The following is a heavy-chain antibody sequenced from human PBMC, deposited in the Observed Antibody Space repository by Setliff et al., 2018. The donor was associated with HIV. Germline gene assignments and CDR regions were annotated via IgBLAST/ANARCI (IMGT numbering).Heavy chain of an antibody. Sequence: SETLSLTCTVSGGSSSNDYWTWVRQPPGKGLEWIGNIHTSGTTKYNPSLNSRVTISVDTSKNQFSLKLSSVTAADTAVYYCARAAAGSPYYYYYMDVWGKGTTVTVSS. D-gene: IGHD6-13*01. V-gene: IGHV4-4*08. CDR2: IHTSGTT. J-gene: IGHJ6*03. CDR3: ARAAAGSPYYYYYMDV. CDR1: GGSSSNDY.